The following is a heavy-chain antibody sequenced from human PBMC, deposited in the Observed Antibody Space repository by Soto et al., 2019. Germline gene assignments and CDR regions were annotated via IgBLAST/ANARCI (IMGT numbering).Heavy chain of an antibody. J-gene: IGHJ5*02. CDR2: TYYRSKWYN. Sequence: PSQTLSLTCAISGDSVSSNSAAWNWIRQSPSRGLEWLGRTYYRSKWYNDYAVSVKSRTTINPDTSKNQFSLQLNSVTPEDTAVYFCARTLSSSAENCFDPRGQGTLVTVSS. V-gene: IGHV6-1*01. CDR3: ARTLSSSAENCFDP. CDR1: GDSVSSNSAA. D-gene: IGHD6-6*01.